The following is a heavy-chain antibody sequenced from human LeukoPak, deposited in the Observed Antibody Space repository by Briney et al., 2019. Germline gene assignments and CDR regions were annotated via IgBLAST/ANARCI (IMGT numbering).Heavy chain of an antibody. CDR3: ARAGSSGWEPDY. Sequence: GVAVKVSCKASGGTFSSYAISWVRQAPGQGLEWMGRIIPIFGIANYAQKLQGRVTITADKSTSTAYMELSSLRSEDTAVYYCARAGSSGWEPDYWGQGTLVTVSS. V-gene: IGHV1-69*04. CDR2: IIPIFGIA. CDR1: GGTFSSYA. D-gene: IGHD6-19*01. J-gene: IGHJ4*02.